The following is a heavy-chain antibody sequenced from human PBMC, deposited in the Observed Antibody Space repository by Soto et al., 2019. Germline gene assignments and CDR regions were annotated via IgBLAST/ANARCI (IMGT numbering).Heavy chain of an antibody. V-gene: IGHV3-33*01. Sequence: QVQLVESGGGVAQPGGSLRLSCAASGFSFGTYFMHWVRQAPGKGLEWVAVSWYDGSNEWYADSVKGRFTISRDNSKNTLYLQTNSMRAEDTAVYYCACPLWSSGFGEVFDCWGQGTLVTVSS. D-gene: IGHD3-16*01. CDR3: ACPLWSSGFGEVFDC. CDR1: GFSFGTYF. CDR2: SWYDGSNE. J-gene: IGHJ4*02.